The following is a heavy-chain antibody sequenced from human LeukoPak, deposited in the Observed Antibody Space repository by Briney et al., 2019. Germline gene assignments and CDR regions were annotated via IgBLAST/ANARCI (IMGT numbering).Heavy chain of an antibody. D-gene: IGHD2-2*01. CDR3: ARNAVPDRPFSGMDV. V-gene: IGHV1-69*01. CDR2: IIPIFGTA. CDR1: GGTFSSYA. Sequence: SVRVSCKASGGTFSSYAISWVRQAPGQGLEWMGGIIPIFGTANYAQKFQGRVTITADESTSTAYMELGSLRSEDTAVYYCARNAVPDRPFSGMDVWGKGTTVTVSS. J-gene: IGHJ6*04.